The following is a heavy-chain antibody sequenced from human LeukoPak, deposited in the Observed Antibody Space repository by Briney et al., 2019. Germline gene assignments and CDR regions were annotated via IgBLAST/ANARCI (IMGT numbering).Heavy chain of an antibody. Sequence: SETLSLTCAVYGGSFSGYYWSWIRQPPGKGLEWIGENNHSGSTNYNPSLKSRVTISVDTSKNQFSLKLSSVTAADTAVYYCARATSSGWQYYFDYWGQGTLVTVSS. CDR1: GGSFSGYY. CDR2: NNHSGST. D-gene: IGHD6-19*01. CDR3: ARATSSGWQYYFDY. J-gene: IGHJ4*02. V-gene: IGHV4-34*01.